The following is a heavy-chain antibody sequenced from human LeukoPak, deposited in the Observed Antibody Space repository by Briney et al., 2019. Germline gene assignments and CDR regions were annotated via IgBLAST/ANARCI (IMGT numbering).Heavy chain of an antibody. D-gene: IGHD7-27*01. CDR3: ARGRGNWGSVYFDY. CDR2: IIPIFGTA. V-gene: IGHV1-69*01. CDR1: GGTFSSYA. J-gene: IGHJ4*02. Sequence: ASVKVSRKASGGTFSSYAISWVRQAPGQGLEWMGGIIPIFGTANYAQKFQGRVTITADESTSTAYMELSSLRSEDTAVYYCARGRGNWGSVYFDYWGQGTLVTVSS.